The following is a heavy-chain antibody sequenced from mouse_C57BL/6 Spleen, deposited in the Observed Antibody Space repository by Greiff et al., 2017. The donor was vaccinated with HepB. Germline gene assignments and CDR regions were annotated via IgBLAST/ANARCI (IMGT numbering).Heavy chain of an antibody. CDR3: AIITTVVETFDY. J-gene: IGHJ2*01. V-gene: IGHV1-61*01. CDR2: IYPSDSET. CDR1: GYTFTSYW. D-gene: IGHD1-1*01. Sequence: QVQLQQSGAELVRPGSSVKLSCKASGYTFTSYWMDWVKQRPGQGLEWIGNIYPSDSETHYNQKFKDKATLTVDKSSSTAYMQLSSLTSEDSAVYYCAIITTVVETFDYWGQGTTLTVSS.